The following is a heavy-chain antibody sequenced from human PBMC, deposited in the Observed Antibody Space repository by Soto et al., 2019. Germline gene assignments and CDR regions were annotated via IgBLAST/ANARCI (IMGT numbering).Heavy chain of an antibody. CDR1: IVLFIDDA. Sequence: ARSLRLACASSIVLFIDDAITAAREGPGKGLEWVSGLLRLGRSTYYADSVKGRFTIYGDTSDNTVYLQMDSLRAEDTAVYYCAKDAIVKDGLWLMDSWCQG. V-gene: IGHV3-23*01. CDR2: LLRLGRST. CDR3: AKDAIVKDGLWLMDS. D-gene: IGHD3-16*01. J-gene: IGHJ5*02.